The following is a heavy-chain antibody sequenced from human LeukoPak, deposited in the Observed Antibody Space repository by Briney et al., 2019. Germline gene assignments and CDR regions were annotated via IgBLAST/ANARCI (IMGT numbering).Heavy chain of an antibody. CDR1: GFTFSSYA. V-gene: IGHV3-30*04. D-gene: IGHD2-8*02. CDR3: AGDPPGVVSDAFDI. CDR2: ISYDGSNK. J-gene: IGHJ3*02. Sequence: GGSLRLSCAASGFTFSSYAMHWVRQAPGKGLEWVAVISYDGSNKYYADSVKGRFTISRDNSKNTLYLQMNSLRAEDTAVYYCAGDPPGVVSDAFDIWGQGTMVTVSS.